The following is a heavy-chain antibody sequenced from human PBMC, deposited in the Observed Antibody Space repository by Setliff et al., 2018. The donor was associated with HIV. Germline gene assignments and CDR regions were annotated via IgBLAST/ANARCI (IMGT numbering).Heavy chain of an antibody. D-gene: IGHD1-26*01. CDR1: GDTFSSYG. CDR2: IIPIFGTA. Sequence: SVKVSCKASGDTFSSYGFHWGRQAPRQGLEWMGDIIPIFGTANYAQKFQGRVTITADESTSTAYMELSSLRSEDTAVYYCARGSGSYYQSRDAFDIWGQGTMVTVSS. V-gene: IGHV1-69*13. J-gene: IGHJ3*02. CDR3: ARGSGSYYQSRDAFDI.